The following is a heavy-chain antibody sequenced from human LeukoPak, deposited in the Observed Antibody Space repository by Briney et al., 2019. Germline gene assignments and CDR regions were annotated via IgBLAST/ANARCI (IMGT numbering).Heavy chain of an antibody. CDR2: ISAYNGDT. CDR3: ARRGGKNYGDYLLYYYYMDV. D-gene: IGHD4-17*01. Sequence: ASVKVSCKASGYTFSTYYVHWVRQAPGQGLEWMGWISAYNGDTHYAQKFQGRVTMTTDTSTSTAYMELRSLRSDDTAMYYCARRGGKNYGDYLLYYYYMDVWGKGTTVTVSS. CDR1: GYTFSTYY. V-gene: IGHV1-18*04. J-gene: IGHJ6*03.